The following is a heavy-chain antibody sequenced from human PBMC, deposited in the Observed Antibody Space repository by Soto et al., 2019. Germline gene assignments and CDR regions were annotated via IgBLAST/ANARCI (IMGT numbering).Heavy chain of an antibody. CDR1: GYTFTSYD. CDR3: ARDDYGDTDRGFDP. D-gene: IGHD4-17*01. V-gene: IGHV1-8*01. Sequence: QVQLVQSGAEVKKPGASVKVSCKASGYTFTSYDINWVRQATGQGLEWMGWMNPNSGNTGYAQKFQGRVTMTRNTSISTAYMELSSMRSEDTAVYYCARDDYGDTDRGFDPWGQGTLVTVSS. J-gene: IGHJ5*02. CDR2: MNPNSGNT.